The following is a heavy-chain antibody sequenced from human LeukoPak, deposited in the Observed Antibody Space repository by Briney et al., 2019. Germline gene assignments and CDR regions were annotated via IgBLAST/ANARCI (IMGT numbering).Heavy chain of an antibody. V-gene: IGHV4-34*01. Sequence: PSETLSLTCAVYGGSFSGYYWSWIRQPPGKGLEWIGEINHSGSTNYNPSLKSRVTISVDTSKNQFSLKLSSVTAADTAVYYCARAWAEFYDFWSGYYPQHNWFDPWGQGTLVTVPS. CDR3: ARAWAEFYDFWSGYYPQHNWFDP. CDR2: INHSGST. D-gene: IGHD3-3*01. J-gene: IGHJ5*02. CDR1: GGSFSGYY.